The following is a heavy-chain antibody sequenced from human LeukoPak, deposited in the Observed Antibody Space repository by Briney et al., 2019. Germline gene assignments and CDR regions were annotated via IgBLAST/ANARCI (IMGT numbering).Heavy chain of an antibody. J-gene: IGHJ4*02. CDR2: IYHSGAT. CDR3: ARGGRLDY. D-gene: IGHD3-16*01. CDR1: GDSISSGGYY. Sequence: SETLSLTCTVSGDSISSGGYYWSWIRQPPGKGLEWIGYIYHSGATYYNPSLKSRVTTSVDKSKNQVSLKLVSATAADTAVYYCARGGRLDYWGQGTLVTVSS. V-gene: IGHV4-30-2*01.